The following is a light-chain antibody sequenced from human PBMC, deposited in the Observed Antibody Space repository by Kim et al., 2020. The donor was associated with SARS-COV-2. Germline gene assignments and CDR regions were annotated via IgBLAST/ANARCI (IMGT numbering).Light chain of an antibody. CDR1: QSVSTY. CDR2: DAS. CDR3: QQRSNWVLT. J-gene: IGKJ4*01. Sequence: LSPEERATLSGRASQSVSTYLAGYQQKPGQAPRLLIYDASNRATGIPARFSGSGSGTDFTLTISSLEPEDFAVYYCQQRSNWVLTVGGGTKVDIK. V-gene: IGKV3-11*01.